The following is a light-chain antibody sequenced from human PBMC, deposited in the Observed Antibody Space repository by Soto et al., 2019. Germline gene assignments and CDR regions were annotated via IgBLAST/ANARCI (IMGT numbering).Light chain of an antibody. V-gene: IGKV3-20*01. J-gene: IGKJ1*01. Sequence: EIVLTQSPGTLSLSPGERATLSCRASRSVRNSLLAWYQQKPGQAPRLLIYDASTRATGIPDRISGSGSGTDFTLTISRLEPEDFAVYYCHQYDTVAQTFGQGTKLEVK. CDR2: DAS. CDR3: HQYDTVAQT. CDR1: RSVRNSL.